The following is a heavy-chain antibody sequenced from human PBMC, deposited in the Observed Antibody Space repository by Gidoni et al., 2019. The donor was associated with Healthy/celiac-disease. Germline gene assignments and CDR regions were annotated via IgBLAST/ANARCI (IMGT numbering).Heavy chain of an antibody. CDR3: ARGGTAMVTTWRGVPPPDYYYYMDV. Sequence: QVQLVQSGAEVKKPGSSVKVSCKASGGTFSSYAISWVRQAPGQGLEWMGGIIPIFGTANYAQKFQGRVTITADESTSTAYMELSSLRSEDTAVYYCARGGTAMVTTWRGVPPPDYYYYMDVWGKGTTVTVSS. CDR2: IIPIFGTA. CDR1: GGTFSSYA. D-gene: IGHD5-18*01. J-gene: IGHJ6*03. V-gene: IGHV1-69*01.